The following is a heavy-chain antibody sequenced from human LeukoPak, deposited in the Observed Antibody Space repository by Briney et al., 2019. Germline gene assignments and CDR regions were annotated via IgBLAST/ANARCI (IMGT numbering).Heavy chain of an antibody. Sequence: SETLSLTCTVSGGSTSSYYWSWIRQHPGKGLEWIGYIYYSGSTYYNPSLKSRVTISVDTSKNQFSLKLSSVTAADTAVYYCARVSSSSWYYFDYWGQGTLVTVSS. CDR3: ARVSSSSWYYFDY. D-gene: IGHD6-13*01. CDR2: IYYSGST. CDR1: GGSTSSYY. J-gene: IGHJ4*02. V-gene: IGHV4-59*06.